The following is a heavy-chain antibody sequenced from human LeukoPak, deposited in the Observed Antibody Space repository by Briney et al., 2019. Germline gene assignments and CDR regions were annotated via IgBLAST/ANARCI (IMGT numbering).Heavy chain of an antibody. CDR2: IYSSGST. V-gene: IGHV4-59*01. D-gene: IGHD2-21*02. CDR3: ARFAYCGGHCWYYFDY. J-gene: IGHJ4*02. CDR1: GGSISSYY. Sequence: SQTLSLTCTVSGGSISSYYWSWIRQPPGKGLEWIGYIYSSGSTNYNPSLKSRITISVDTSKNQFSLKLSSVTAADTAVYYCARFAYCGGHCWYYFDYWGQGSLVTVSS.